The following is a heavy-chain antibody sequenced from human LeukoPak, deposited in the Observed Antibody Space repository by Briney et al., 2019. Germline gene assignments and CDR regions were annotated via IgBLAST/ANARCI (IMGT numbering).Heavy chain of an antibody. CDR1: GFTFSDYY. J-gene: IGHJ6*02. Sequence: GGSLRLSCAASGFTFSDYYMSWIRQAPGKGLEWVSYISSSSSYTNYADSVKGRFTIPRDNAKNSLYLQMNSLRAEDTAVYYCARVLSSYGLDVWGQGTTVTVSS. D-gene: IGHD2-8*02. CDR3: ARVLSSYGLDV. V-gene: IGHV3-11*05. CDR2: ISSSSSYT.